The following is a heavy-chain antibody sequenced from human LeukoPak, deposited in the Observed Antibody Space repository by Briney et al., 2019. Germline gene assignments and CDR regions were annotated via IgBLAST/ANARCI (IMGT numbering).Heavy chain of an antibody. CDR1: GGSFSGYY. J-gene: IGHJ2*01. V-gene: IGHV4-34*01. D-gene: IGHD3-22*01. Sequence: PSETLSLTCAVYGGSFSGYYWSWIRQPPGKGLEWIGEINHSGSTNYNPSLKSRVTISVDTSKNQFSLKLSSVIAADTAVYYCARAGYYDSSGRYFDLWGRGTLVTVSS. CDR3: ARAGYYDSSGRYFDL. CDR2: INHSGST.